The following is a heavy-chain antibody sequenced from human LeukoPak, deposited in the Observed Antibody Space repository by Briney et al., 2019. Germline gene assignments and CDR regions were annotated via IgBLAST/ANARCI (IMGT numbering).Heavy chain of an antibody. J-gene: IGHJ3*02. Sequence: ASVKVSCKASGYTFTSYYMHWVRQAPGQGLEWMGIINPSGGSTSYAQKFQGRVTMTSDTSTSTVYMELSSLTSEDTAVYYCARGRGVVVPAAPTGDPFDIWGQGTIVTVSS. CDR1: GYTFTSYY. D-gene: IGHD2-2*01. CDR2: INPSGGST. V-gene: IGHV1-46*01. CDR3: ARGRGVVVPAAPTGDPFDI.